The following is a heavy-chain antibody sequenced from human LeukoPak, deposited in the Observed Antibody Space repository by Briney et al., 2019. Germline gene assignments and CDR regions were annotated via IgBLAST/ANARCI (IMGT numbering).Heavy chain of an antibody. CDR3: VKDLYKGDSASWYFFHY. CDR2: ISANGGST. J-gene: IGHJ4*02. CDR1: GCIISDYA. V-gene: IGHV3-64D*06. D-gene: IGHD6-13*01. Sequence: GGSLRLSCSASGCIISDYAMHWVRQAPGKGLEYVSGISANGGSTYHADSVKGRFTISRETSKNTLYLQMSSLRAEDTAMYYCVKDLYKGDSASWYFFHYWGQGTLVTVSS.